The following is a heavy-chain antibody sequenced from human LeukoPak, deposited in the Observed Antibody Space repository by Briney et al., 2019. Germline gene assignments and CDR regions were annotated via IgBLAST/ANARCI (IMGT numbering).Heavy chain of an antibody. Sequence: SETLSLTCTVSGGSISSSSYTWGWIRQPPGKGLEWIGSIYYSGSTYYNPSLKSRVTISVDTSKNQFSLKMSSVTAADTAVYYCARDWAYTVRGDGMDVWGQGTTVTVSS. CDR3: ARDWAYTVRGDGMDV. J-gene: IGHJ6*02. V-gene: IGHV4-39*07. CDR2: IYYSGST. CDR1: GGSISSSSYT. D-gene: IGHD3-10*01.